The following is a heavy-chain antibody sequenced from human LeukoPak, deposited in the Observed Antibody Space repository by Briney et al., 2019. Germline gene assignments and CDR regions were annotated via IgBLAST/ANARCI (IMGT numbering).Heavy chain of an antibody. Sequence: GSLRLSCAASGFTFSNAWMSWVRQAPGKGLEWVGRIKSKTDGGTTDYAAPVKGRFTISRDDSKNTLYLQMNSLKTEDTAVYYCTTELRGIAAAGYYYYGMDVWGKGTTVTVSS. J-gene: IGHJ6*04. V-gene: IGHV3-15*01. CDR2: IKSKTDGGTT. CDR3: TTELRGIAAAGYYYYGMDV. D-gene: IGHD6-13*01. CDR1: GFTFSNAW.